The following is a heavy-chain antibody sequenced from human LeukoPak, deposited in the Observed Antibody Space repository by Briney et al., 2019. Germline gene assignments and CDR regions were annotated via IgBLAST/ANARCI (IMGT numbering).Heavy chain of an antibody. J-gene: IGHJ4*02. CDR1: GFTFSSYG. V-gene: IGHV3-33*01. CDR2: IWYDGSNK. CDR3: ARDRAPNGAADNFDY. D-gene: IGHD2-8*01. Sequence: GGSLRLSCAASGFTFSSYGMHWVRQAPGKGLEWVAVIWYDGSNKYYADSVKGRFTISRDNSKNTLYLQMNSLGAEDTAVYYCARDRAPNGAADNFDYWGQGTLVTVSS.